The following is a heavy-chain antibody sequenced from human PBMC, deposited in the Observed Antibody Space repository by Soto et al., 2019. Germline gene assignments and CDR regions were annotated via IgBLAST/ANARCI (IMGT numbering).Heavy chain of an antibody. CDR1: GGSISSYY. Sequence: SETLSLTCTVSGGSISSYYWSWIRQPPGKGLEWIGNIYYSGSTNYNPSLKSRVTISVDTSKNQFSLKLSSVTAADTAVYYCARHFLADGDYFDYWGQGTLVTVSS. CDR3: ARHFLADGDYFDY. V-gene: IGHV4-59*08. D-gene: IGHD4-17*01. CDR2: IYYSGST. J-gene: IGHJ4*02.